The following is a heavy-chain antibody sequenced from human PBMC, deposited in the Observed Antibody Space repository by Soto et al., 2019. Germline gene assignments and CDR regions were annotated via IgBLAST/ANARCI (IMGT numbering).Heavy chain of an antibody. J-gene: IGHJ3*02. D-gene: IGHD6-19*01. CDR1: GFTFSSYG. Sequence: TGGSLRLSCAASGFTFSSYGMHWVRQAPGKGLEWVAVISYDGSNKYYADSVKGRFTISRDNSKNTLYLQMNSLRAEDTAVYYCAKDSSGWYAAFDIWGQGTMVTVSS. CDR2: ISYDGSNK. CDR3: AKDSSGWYAAFDI. V-gene: IGHV3-30*18.